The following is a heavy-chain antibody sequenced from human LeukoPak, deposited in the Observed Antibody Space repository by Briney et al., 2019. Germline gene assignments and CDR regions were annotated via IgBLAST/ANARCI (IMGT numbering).Heavy chain of an antibody. D-gene: IGHD2-15*01. Sequence: GASVKVSCKASGYTFTIYGISWVRQAPGQGLEWMGWISAYNGNTNYAQKLQGRVTMTTDTSTSTAYMELRSLRSDDTAVYYCAFGGGGWYRKGWFDPWGQGTLVTVSS. V-gene: IGHV1-18*04. CDR3: AFGGGGWYRKGWFDP. J-gene: IGHJ5*02. CDR2: ISAYNGNT. CDR1: GYTFTIYG.